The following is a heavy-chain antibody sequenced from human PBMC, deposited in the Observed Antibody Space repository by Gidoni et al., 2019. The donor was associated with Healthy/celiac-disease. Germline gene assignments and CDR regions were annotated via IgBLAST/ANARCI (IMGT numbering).Heavy chain of an antibody. CDR2: ISYDGSNK. D-gene: IGHD3-22*01. CDR3: ARGWEMIVVVNDAFDI. CDR1: GFTFRSYA. Sequence: QLQLVESGGGVVQPGRSLRLSCAASGFTFRSYAMHWVRQAPGKGLEWVAVISYDGSNKYYADSVKGRFTISRDNSKNTLYLQMNSLRAEDTAVYYCARGWEMIVVVNDAFDIWGQGTMVTVSS. J-gene: IGHJ3*02. V-gene: IGHV3-30*01.